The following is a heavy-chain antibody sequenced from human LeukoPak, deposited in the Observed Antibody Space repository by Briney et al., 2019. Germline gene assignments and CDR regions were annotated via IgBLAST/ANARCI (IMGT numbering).Heavy chain of an antibody. CDR1: DGSISSNSYY. CDR2: IYTSGST. V-gene: IGHV4-61*02. J-gene: IGHJ4*02. CDR3: ARGSVEGVAARYSVDY. D-gene: IGHD6-6*01. Sequence: SETLSLTCTVSDGSISSNSYYWSWIRQPAGKGLEWIGRIYTSGSTNYNPSLKSRVTISVDTSKNQFSLKLSSVTAADTAVYYCARGSVEGVAARYSVDYWGQGTLVTVSS.